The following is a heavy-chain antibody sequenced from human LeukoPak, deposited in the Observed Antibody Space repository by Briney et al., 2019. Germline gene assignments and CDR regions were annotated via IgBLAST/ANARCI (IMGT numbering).Heavy chain of an antibody. V-gene: IGHV4-59*12. CDR2: IYYSGST. J-gene: IGHJ4*02. CDR1: GGSISSYY. Sequence: SETLSLTCTVSGGSISSYYWSWIRQPPGKGLEWIGYIYYSGSTNYNPSLKSRVTISVDRSKNQFSLKLSSVTAADTAVYYCARVPYDSSGYHFDYWGQGTLVTVSS. CDR3: ARVPYDSSGYHFDY. D-gene: IGHD3-22*01.